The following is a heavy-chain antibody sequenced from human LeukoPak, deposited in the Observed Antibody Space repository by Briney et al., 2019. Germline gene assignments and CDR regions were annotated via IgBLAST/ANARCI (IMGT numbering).Heavy chain of an antibody. CDR3: ARGSGYDGFDH. V-gene: IGHV4-30-4*08. CDR1: GGSISSGDYY. CDR2: IYYSGST. Sequence: SETLSLTCTVSGGSISSGDYYWSWIRQPPGKGLEWIGYIYYSGSTYYNPSLKSRVTISVDTSKNQFSLKLSSVTAADTAVYYCARGSGYDGFDHWGQGTLVTVSS. D-gene: IGHD5-12*01. J-gene: IGHJ4*02.